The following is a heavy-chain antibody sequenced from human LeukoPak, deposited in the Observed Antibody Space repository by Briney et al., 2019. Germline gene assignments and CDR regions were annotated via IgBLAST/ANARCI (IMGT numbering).Heavy chain of an antibody. J-gene: IGHJ6*02. V-gene: IGHV3-23*01. CDR3: AKAVVVVPAAMGGYYYYGMDV. CDR2: ISGSGGST. Sequence: GGSLTLSCAASGFTFSSYAMSWVRQAPGKGLEWVSAISGSGGSTYYADSVKGRFTISRDNSKNTLYLQMNSLRAEDTAVYYCAKAVVVVPAAMGGYYYYGMDVWGQGTTVTVSS. D-gene: IGHD2-2*01. CDR1: GFTFSSYA.